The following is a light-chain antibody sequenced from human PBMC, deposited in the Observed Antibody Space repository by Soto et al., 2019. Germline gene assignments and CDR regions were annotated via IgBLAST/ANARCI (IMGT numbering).Light chain of an antibody. CDR2: AAS. Sequence: DIRMNQSPSSLSASVGDRVTITCRAGQTINTYLNWYQHKPGKAPKVLIYAASSLQSGVPSRFSGSGSGTDFTLTISSLQPEDFASYYCQQSYSTPRTFGQGTKLEIK. V-gene: IGKV1-39*01. CDR3: QQSYSTPRT. J-gene: IGKJ2*01. CDR1: QTINTY.